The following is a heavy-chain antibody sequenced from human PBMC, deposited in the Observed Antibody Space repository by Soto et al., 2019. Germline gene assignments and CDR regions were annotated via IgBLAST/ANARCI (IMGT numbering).Heavy chain of an antibody. V-gene: IGHV3-23*01. Sequence: EVQLLESGGGLVQPGGSLRLSCAASGFTFSSYAMSWVRQAPGKGLEWVSAISGSGDSTYYADSVKGRFTISRDNSKNTRYLQMSSLRAEDTAVYYCAKRTVGWYFDLWGRGTLVTVSS. CDR3: AKRTVGWYFDL. J-gene: IGHJ2*01. D-gene: IGHD4-17*01. CDR1: GFTFSSYA. CDR2: ISGSGDST.